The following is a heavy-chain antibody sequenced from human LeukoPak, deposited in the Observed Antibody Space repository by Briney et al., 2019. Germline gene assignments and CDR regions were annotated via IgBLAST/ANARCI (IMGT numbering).Heavy chain of an antibody. CDR2: INHSGST. D-gene: IGHD7-27*01. CDR3: ARGGNWGSGFGDY. J-gene: IGHJ4*02. Sequence: PSETLSLTCAVHGGSFSGYYWSWIRQPPGKGLEWIGEINHSGSTNYSPSLKSRVTISVDTSKNQFSLKLSSVTAADTAVYYCARGGNWGSGFGDYWGQGTLVTVSS. CDR1: GGSFSGYY. V-gene: IGHV4-34*01.